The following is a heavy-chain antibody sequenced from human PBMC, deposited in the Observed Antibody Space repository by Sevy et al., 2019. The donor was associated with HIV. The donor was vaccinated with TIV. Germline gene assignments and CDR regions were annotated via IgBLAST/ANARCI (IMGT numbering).Heavy chain of an antibody. CDR3: TTMGWHGGFDI. CDR1: GFTFSNTW. J-gene: IGHJ3*02. D-gene: IGHD4-17*01. Sequence: GESLKISCAASGFTFSNTWMSWVRQAPGKGLELVGRIKSKNDVGTTDYAAPVIGRFTISRDDSKSTLYLRMNSLKIEDTAVYYCTTMGWHGGFDIWGQGTMVTVSS. CDR2: IKSKNDVGTT. V-gene: IGHV3-15*01.